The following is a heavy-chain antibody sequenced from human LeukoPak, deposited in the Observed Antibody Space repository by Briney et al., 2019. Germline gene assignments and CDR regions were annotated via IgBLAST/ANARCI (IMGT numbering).Heavy chain of an antibody. V-gene: IGHV3-23*01. D-gene: IGHD2-2*01. CDR1: GFSFSMYS. J-gene: IGHJ4*02. CDR2: ISGRGASK. CDR3: AKGVVVAPDVTPFDY. Sequence: GGSLRLSCAASGFSFSMYSMSGVRQAPGKGLEWVSGISGRGASKYSADSVKGRFTISRDNSKNTLYLQMNSLRAEDTAVYYCAKGVVVAPDVTPFDYWGQGTLVTVSS.